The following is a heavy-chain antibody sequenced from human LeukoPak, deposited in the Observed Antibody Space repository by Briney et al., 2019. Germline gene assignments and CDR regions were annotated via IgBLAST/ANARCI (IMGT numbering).Heavy chain of an antibody. CDR2: IIPILGIA. V-gene: IGHV1-69*04. CDR1: GGTFSSYA. J-gene: IGHJ5*02. D-gene: IGHD2-15*01. CDR3: ARGQGYCSGGSCPAGFDP. Sequence: ASVKVSCKASGGTFSSYAISWVRQAPGQGLEWMGRIIPILGIANYAQKFQGRVTITADKSTSTAYMELSSLRSEDTAVYYCARGQGYCSGGSCPAGFDPWGQGTLVTVSS.